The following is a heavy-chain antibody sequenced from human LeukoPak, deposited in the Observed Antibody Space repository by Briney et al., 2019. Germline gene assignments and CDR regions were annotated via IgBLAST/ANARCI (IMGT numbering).Heavy chain of an antibody. D-gene: IGHD5-12*01. Sequence: SGTLSLTCAVSGGSISSSNWWSWVRRPPGKGLEWIGEIYHSGSTNYNPSLKSRVTISVDKSKNQFSLKLSSVTAADTAVYYCARRASGYETSLGFDYWGQGTLVTVSS. CDR3: ARRASGYETSLGFDY. CDR2: IYHSGST. V-gene: IGHV4-4*02. J-gene: IGHJ4*02. CDR1: GGSISSSNW.